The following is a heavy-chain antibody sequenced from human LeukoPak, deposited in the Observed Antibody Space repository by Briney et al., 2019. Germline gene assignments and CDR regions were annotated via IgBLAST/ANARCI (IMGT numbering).Heavy chain of an antibody. J-gene: IGHJ4*02. CDR2: INHSGST. D-gene: IGHD4-17*01. Sequence: PSETLSLTCAVYGGSFSGYYWSWIRQPPGKGLEWIGEINHSGSTNYNPSLKSRVTISVDTSKNQFSLKLSSVTAADTAVYYCATLAGGDYNYWGQGTLVTVSS. CDR3: ATLAGGDYNY. V-gene: IGHV4-34*01. CDR1: GGSFSGYY.